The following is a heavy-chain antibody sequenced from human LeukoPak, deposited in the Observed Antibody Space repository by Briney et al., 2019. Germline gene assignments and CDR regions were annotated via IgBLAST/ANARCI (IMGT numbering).Heavy chain of an antibody. CDR3: ARCMVLSQGWCNWFDP. CDR2: IRIGGGGT. J-gene: IGHJ5*02. V-gene: IGHV3-23*01. D-gene: IGHD6-13*01. CDR1: GFDLTTYA. Sequence: GGSLRLSCAASGFDLTTYAVPWVRQAPARGLEWVSSIRIGGGGTYYADSVKGRFTISRDNSENTLHLQMNNLRVEDTARYFCARCMVLSQGWCNWFDPWGQGTLVTVSS.